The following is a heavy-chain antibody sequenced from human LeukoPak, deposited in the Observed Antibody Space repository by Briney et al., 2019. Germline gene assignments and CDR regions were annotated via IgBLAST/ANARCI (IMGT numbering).Heavy chain of an antibody. Sequence: KTGGSLRLSCAASGFTLSTYSMNWVRQAPGKGLEWVSCISSSSSDIYYADSVKGRFTISRDNAKNSLYLQMSSLRAEDTAVYYCARVPGGLEWADFDYWGQGTLVTVSS. CDR1: GFTLSTYS. CDR2: ISSSSSDI. J-gene: IGHJ4*02. V-gene: IGHV3-21*01. CDR3: ARVPGGLEWADFDY. D-gene: IGHD3-3*01.